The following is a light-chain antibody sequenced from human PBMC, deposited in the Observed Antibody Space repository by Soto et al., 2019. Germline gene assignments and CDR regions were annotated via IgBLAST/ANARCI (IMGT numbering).Light chain of an antibody. V-gene: IGKV1-5*01. J-gene: IGKJ1*01. CDR2: DAS. CDR1: QSISSW. CDR3: QQYNSYSWT. Sequence: DIQMTQSPSTLSASVGDRVTITCRASQSISSWLAWYQQKPGKAPKLLIYDASSLESVGPSRFSGSGSGTEFTLTISSLQPDDFATYYCQQYNSYSWTFGQGTKVEIK.